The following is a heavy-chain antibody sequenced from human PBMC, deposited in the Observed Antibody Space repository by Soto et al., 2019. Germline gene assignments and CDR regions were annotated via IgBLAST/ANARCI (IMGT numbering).Heavy chain of an antibody. J-gene: IGHJ4*02. CDR3: ARGPDYEGCCDS. Sequence: QVRLVQSGAEVKKPGSSVKVSCKASGGTFSNYAIGWVRQAPGQGLEWMGGIILPFGTPNYAQKLQVRVTISADESMTTAYMELSGLRAEDTGVYYGARGPDYEGCCDSWGRGTLVTFSS. CDR1: GGTFSNYA. D-gene: IGHD4-17*01. V-gene: IGHV1-69*12. CDR2: IILPFGTP.